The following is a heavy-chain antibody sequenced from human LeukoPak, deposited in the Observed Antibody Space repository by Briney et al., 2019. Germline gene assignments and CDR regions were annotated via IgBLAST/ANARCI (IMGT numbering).Heavy chain of an antibody. V-gene: IGHV4-59*01. D-gene: IGHD3-10*01. J-gene: IGHJ4*02. CDR1: GGSISSDY. Sequence: SETLSLTCTVSGGSISSDYWSWIRQPPGKGLEWIGYIYSSGSTNYNPSLKSRVTISLDTSKNQFSLKLSSVTAADTAVYYCARHASGVWFGELFGVDYWGQGTLVTVSS. CDR3: ARHASGVWFGELFGVDY. CDR2: IYSSGST.